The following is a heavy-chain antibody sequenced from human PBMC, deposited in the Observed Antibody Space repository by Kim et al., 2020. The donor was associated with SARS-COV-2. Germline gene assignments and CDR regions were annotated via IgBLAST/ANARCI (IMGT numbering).Heavy chain of an antibody. V-gene: IGHV4-39*01. D-gene: IGHD2-15*01. CDR2: IYYSGST. J-gene: IGHJ4*02. CDR3: ARLPVARAWWSEDYYFDY. Sequence: SETLSLTCTVSGGSISSSSYYWGWIRQPPGKGLEWIGSIYYSGSTYYNPSLKSRVTISVDTSKNQFSLKLSSVTAADTAVYYCARLPVARAWWSEDYYFDYWGQGTLVTVSS. CDR1: GGSISSSSYY.